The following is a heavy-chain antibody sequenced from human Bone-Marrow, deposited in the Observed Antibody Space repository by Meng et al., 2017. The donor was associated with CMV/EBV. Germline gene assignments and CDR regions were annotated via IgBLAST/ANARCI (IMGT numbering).Heavy chain of an antibody. CDR2: SNAGNGNT. V-gene: IGHV1-3*02. CDR3: ARNEDIPQHYYYYGMDV. CDR1: GYTFTSYA. Sequence: SVKVSCKASGYTFTSYAMHWVRQAPGQRLEWMGWSNAGNGNTKYSQEFQGRVTITRDTSASTAYMELRSLRSDDTAVYYCARNEDIPQHYYYYGMDVWGQGTTVTVSS. D-gene: IGHD2-15*01. J-gene: IGHJ6*02.